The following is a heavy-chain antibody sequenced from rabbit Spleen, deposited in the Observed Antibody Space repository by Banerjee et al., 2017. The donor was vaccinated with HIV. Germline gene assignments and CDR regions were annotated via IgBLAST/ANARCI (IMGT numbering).Heavy chain of an antibody. J-gene: IGHJ4*01. V-gene: IGHV1S40*01. CDR2: IYGGSSGST. D-gene: IGHD8-1*01. Sequence: QSLEESGGDLVKPGASLTLTCTASGFSFSSSDYICWVRQAPGKGLEWIGCIYGGSSGSTDYASWTKGRFTISKTSSTTVTLQMTSLTAADTATYFCARDAGSGHYIDAYFDLWGPGTLVTVS. CDR1: GFSFSSSDY. CDR3: ARDAGSGHYIDAYFDL.